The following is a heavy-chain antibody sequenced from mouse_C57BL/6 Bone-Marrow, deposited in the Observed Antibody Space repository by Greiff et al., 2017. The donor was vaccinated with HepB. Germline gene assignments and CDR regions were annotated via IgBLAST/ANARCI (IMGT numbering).Heavy chain of an antibody. D-gene: IGHD2-3*01. J-gene: IGHJ3*01. CDR1: GYTFTEYT. CDR2: FYPGSGSI. CDR3: ARHEEGGGYYVGPWFAY. Sequence: QVQLQQSGAELVKPGASVKLSCKASGYTFTEYTIHWVKQRSGQGLEWIGRFYPGSGSIKYNEKFKDKATLTADKSSSTVYMELSRLTSEDSAVYFCARHEEGGGYYVGPWFAYWGQGTLVTVSA. V-gene: IGHV1-62-2*01.